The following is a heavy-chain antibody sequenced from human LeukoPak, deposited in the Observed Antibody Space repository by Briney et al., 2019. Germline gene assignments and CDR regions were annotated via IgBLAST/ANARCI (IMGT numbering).Heavy chain of an antibody. CDR2: IYYSGST. V-gene: IGHV4-59*12. J-gene: IGHJ4*02. CDR3: ARLPENTGYFDY. Sequence: SEALSLTCTVSGGSISSYYWSWIRQPPGKGLEWIGYIYYSGSTNYNPSLKSRVTISVDTSKNQFSLKLSSVTAADTAVYYCARLPENTGYFDYWGQGTLVTVSS. D-gene: IGHD1-14*01. CDR1: GGSISSYY.